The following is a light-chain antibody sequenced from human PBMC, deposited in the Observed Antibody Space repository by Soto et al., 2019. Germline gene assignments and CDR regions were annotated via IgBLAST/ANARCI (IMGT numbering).Light chain of an antibody. CDR3: HQYGDSLT. CDR1: QSVSNN. CDR2: GAS. J-gene: IGKJ3*01. Sequence: EIVLTQSPGTLSLSPGERATLSCRASQSVSNNLAWYQQRPGQSPRLLIYGASNRATDIPDRFSGSGSGTDFTLTISRLEPEDFAVYYCHQYGDSLTFGPGTKVDSK. V-gene: IGKV3-20*01.